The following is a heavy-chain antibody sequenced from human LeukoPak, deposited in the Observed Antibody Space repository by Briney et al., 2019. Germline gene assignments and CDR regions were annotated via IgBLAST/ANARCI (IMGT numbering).Heavy chain of an antibody. CDR1: GYSISSGHY. CDR3: ARGPEFIRTVGMRMVGNFDY. Sequence: SETLSLTCVVPGYSISSGHYWVWIRQPPGKGLEWIGSIYHSGSTYYNPSLKSRVTISVDTSKNQFSLKVISVTAADTAVYYCARGPEFIRTVGMRMVGNFDYWGQGILVTVSS. J-gene: IGHJ4*02. CDR2: IYHSGST. D-gene: IGHD2-2*01. V-gene: IGHV4-38-2*01.